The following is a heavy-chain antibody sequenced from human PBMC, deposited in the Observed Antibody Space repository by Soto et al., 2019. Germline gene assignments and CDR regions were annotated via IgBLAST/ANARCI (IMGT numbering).Heavy chain of an antibody. CDR2: ISGSGGST. CDR1: GFTFSSYA. CDR3: AKMGNAGYCSGGSCYENCYYGMDV. J-gene: IGHJ6*02. D-gene: IGHD2-15*01. Sequence: GSLRLSCAASGFTFSSYAMSWVRQAPGKGLEWVSAISGSGGSTYYADSVKGRFTISRDNSKNTLYLQMNSLRAEDTAVYYCAKMGNAGYCSGGSCYENCYYGMDVWGQGTTVTVSS. V-gene: IGHV3-23*01.